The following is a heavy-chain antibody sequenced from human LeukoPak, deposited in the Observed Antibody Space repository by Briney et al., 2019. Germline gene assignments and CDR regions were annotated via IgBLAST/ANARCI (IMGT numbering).Heavy chain of an antibody. CDR3: ARRLAVSGYD. CDR2: IYYSGST. D-gene: IGHD3-3*01. CDR1: GGSISSSSYY. J-gene: IGHJ4*02. V-gene: IGHV4-39*01. Sequence: PETLSLTCTVSGGSISSSSYYWGWIRQPPGKGLEWIGSIYYSGSTYYNPSLKSRVTISVDTSKNQFSLKLSSVTAADTAVYYCARRLAVSGYDWGQGTLVTVSS.